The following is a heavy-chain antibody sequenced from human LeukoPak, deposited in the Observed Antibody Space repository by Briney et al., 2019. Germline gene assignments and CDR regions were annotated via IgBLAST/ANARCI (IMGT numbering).Heavy chain of an antibody. J-gene: IGHJ4*02. V-gene: IGHV3-21*01. CDR2: ISSSSSYI. D-gene: IGHD4-17*01. CDR3: ARPRGDYEGFDY. Sequence: GGSLRLSCAASRFTFSSYSMDWVRQAPGKGLEWVSSISSSSSYIYYANSVKGRFTISRDNAKNSLYLQMNSLRAEDTAVYYCARPRGDYEGFDYSGQGTLVTVSS. CDR1: RFTFSSYS.